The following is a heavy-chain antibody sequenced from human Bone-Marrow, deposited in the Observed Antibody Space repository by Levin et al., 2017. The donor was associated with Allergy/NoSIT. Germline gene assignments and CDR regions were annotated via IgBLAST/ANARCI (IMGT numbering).Heavy chain of an antibody. CDR2: IKQDGSEK. V-gene: IGHV3-7*04. Sequence: GGSLRLSCAASGFTFSSYWMSWVRQAPGKGLEWVANIKQDGSEKYYVDSVKGRFTISRDNAKNSLYLQMNSLRAEDTAVYYCAREAYCSSTSCSSFDYWGQGTLVTVSS. CDR1: GFTFSSYW. J-gene: IGHJ4*02. D-gene: IGHD2-2*01. CDR3: AREAYCSSTSCSSFDY.